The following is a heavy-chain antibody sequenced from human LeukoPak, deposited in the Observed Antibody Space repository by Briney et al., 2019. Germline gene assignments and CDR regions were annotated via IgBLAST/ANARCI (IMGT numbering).Heavy chain of an antibody. CDR1: GGSFSGYY. D-gene: IGHD1-1*01. CDR3: ARGVPEYYYYMDV. CDR2: INHSGST. Sequence: PSETLSLTCAVYGGSFSGYYWSWIRQPPGKGLEWIGEINHSGSTNYNPSLKSRVTISVDTSKNQFSLKLSSVTAADTAVHYCARGVPEYYYYMDVWGKGTTVTVSS. V-gene: IGHV4-34*01. J-gene: IGHJ6*03.